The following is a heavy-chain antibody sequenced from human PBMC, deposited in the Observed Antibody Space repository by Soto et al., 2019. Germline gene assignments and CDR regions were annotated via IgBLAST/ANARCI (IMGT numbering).Heavy chain of an antibody. CDR2: ISGSGSST. D-gene: IGHD3-3*01. CDR3: AKLPPYDFWSGYPYYFDY. Sequence: EVQLLESGGGLVQPGGSLRLSCAASGFTFSTYAMSWVRQAPGKGLEWVSTISGSGSSTYYADSVKGRFTISRDNSKNTLYLQMNSLRAEDTAFYFCAKLPPYDFWSGYPYYFDYWGQGTLVTVSS. CDR1: GFTFSTYA. J-gene: IGHJ4*02. V-gene: IGHV3-23*01.